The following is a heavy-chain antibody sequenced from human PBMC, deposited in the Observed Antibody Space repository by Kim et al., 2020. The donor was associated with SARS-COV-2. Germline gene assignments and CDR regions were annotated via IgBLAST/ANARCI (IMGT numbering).Heavy chain of an antibody. CDR1: GFTFSSYG. J-gene: IGHJ6*03. Sequence: GGSLRLSCAASGFTFSSYGMHWVRQAPGKGLEWVAVIWYDGSNKYYADSVKGRFTISRDNSKNTLYLQMNSLRAEDTAVYYCARDRDIAAAQAYMDVWGKGTTVTVSS. CDR2: IWYDGSNK. D-gene: IGHD6-13*01. CDR3: ARDRDIAAAQAYMDV. V-gene: IGHV3-33*01.